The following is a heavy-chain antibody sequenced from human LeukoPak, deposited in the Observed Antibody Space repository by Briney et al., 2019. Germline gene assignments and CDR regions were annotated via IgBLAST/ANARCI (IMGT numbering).Heavy chain of an antibody. CDR2: IYSGGST. CDR3: ARLLSGSYPTYYFDY. V-gene: IGHV3-53*01. CDR1: GFTFSDYY. D-gene: IGHD1-26*01. Sequence: GGSLRLSCAASGFTFSDYYMSWIRQAPGKGLEWVSVIYSGGSTYYADSVKGRFTISRDNSKNTLYLQMNSLRAEDTAVYYCARLLSGSYPTYYFDYWGQGTLVTVSS. J-gene: IGHJ4*02.